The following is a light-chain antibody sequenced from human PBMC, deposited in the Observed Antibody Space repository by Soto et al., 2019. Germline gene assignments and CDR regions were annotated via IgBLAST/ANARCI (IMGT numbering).Light chain of an antibody. J-gene: IGLJ1*01. CDR3: SSYSISTAYL. CDR1: SSDVGGYDY. CDR2: EVS. V-gene: IGLV2-14*01. Sequence: QSVLTQPASVSGSPGQSITISCTGTSSDVGGYDYVSWNQLHPGKAPKLMIFEVSNRPSGVSYRFSGSKSGNTASLTISGLQAEDEADYFRSSYSISTAYLFGTGTKVTVL.